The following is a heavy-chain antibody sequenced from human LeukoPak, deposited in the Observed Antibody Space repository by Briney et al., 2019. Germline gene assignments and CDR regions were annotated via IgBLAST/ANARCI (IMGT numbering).Heavy chain of an antibody. V-gene: IGHV1-69*04. CDR3: ARDSVAGNHAFDI. Sequence: GASVTVSCKASGGTFSSYAISWVRQAPGQGLEWMGRIIPILGIANYAQKFQGRVTITADKSTSTAYMELSSLRSEDTAVYYCARDSVAGNHAFDIWGQGTMVTVSS. CDR1: GGTFSSYA. J-gene: IGHJ3*02. CDR2: IIPILGIA. D-gene: IGHD6-19*01.